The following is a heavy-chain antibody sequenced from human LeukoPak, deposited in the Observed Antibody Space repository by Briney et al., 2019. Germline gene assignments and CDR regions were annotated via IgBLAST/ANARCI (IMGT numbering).Heavy chain of an antibody. CDR2: IKPNSGDT. D-gene: IGHD2-2*01. Sequence: RASVKVSCKASGFTLTDYIHWVRQDPRQGLQWMGWIKPNSGDTDYAQKFQGRVTMTRDTSISTVYMELSSLRSDDTAVYYCARTDSVPAGDYHYWYMDVWGKGTTVTVSS. V-gene: IGHV1-2*02. CDR1: GFTLTDY. J-gene: IGHJ6*03. CDR3: ARTDSVPAGDYHYWYMDV.